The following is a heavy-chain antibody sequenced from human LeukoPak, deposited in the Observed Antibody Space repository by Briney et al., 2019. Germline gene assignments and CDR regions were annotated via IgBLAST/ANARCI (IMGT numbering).Heavy chain of an antibody. CDR2: ISDGRDST. CDR3: VWQWLFLGAFDI. J-gene: IGHJ3*02. D-gene: IGHD6-19*01. V-gene: IGHV3-23*01. CDR1: GFILSSYA. Sequence: GGSLRLSCKGSGFILSSYAMNWVRQAPGKGLEWVSGISDGRDSTYYADSVKGRFTISRDNSKNTLYLQMNSLRAEDTAVYYCVWQWLFLGAFDIWGQGTMVTVSS.